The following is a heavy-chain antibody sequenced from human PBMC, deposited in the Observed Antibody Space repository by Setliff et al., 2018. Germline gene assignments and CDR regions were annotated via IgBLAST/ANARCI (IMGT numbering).Heavy chain of an antibody. CDR1: GGSISSYY. Sequence: SETLSLTCTVSGGSISSYYWSWIRQPPGKGLEWIGYIYYSGSTNYNFSLKSRVSISVDTSKNQFSLKLTSVTAADTAVYYCARGDDFHDGSGYYNPWGQGTLVTVSS. D-gene: IGHD3-22*01. CDR2: IYYSGST. CDR3: ARGDDFHDGSGYYNP. J-gene: IGHJ5*02. V-gene: IGHV4-59*01.